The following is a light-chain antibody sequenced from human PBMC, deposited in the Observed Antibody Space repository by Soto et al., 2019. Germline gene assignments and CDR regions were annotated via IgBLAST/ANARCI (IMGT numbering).Light chain of an antibody. V-gene: IGKV1-5*03. CDR3: QEYNSDSGLT. CDR1: QSISSW. J-gene: IGKJ4*01. CDR2: TAS. Sequence: DIQMTQSPSTLSASVGDRVTITCRASQSISSWLAWYQQKPGKAPKLLIYTASNLKSGVPSRFSGSGSGTEFTLTISSLQPDDCATYYCQEYNSDSGLTFGGGTKVEIK.